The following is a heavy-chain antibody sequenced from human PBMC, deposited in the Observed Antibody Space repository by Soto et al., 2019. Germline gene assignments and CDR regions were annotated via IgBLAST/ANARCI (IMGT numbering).Heavy chain of an antibody. CDR3: AKDKDGVITRSHFDY. V-gene: IGHV3-23*01. D-gene: IGHD3-22*01. Sequence: EGQLLQSGGGLVQPGGSLRLSCTGSGFIFSSHAMSWVRQAPGKGLEWISGLNGGGSNTLYADSVKGRFTISRDNFKNTLYLQMNSLRAEDTAVYYCAKDKDGVITRSHFDYWGQGNLVTVSS. CDR1: GFIFSSHA. CDR2: LNGGGSNT. J-gene: IGHJ4*02.